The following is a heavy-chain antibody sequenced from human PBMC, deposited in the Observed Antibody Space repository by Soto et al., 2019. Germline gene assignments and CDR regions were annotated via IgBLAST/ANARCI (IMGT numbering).Heavy chain of an antibody. D-gene: IGHD3-16*02. CDR2: IIPKLGSA. CDR3: ARTTPDYYVWGSYRLMDWFYP. Sequence: SVKVSCKASGGGNLRDYRTTWVRRAPGQGLEWMGGIIPKLGSANYAQKFQGRVTITADESTNSVYMELRSLRSDDTAVYYCARTTPDYYVWGSYRLMDWFYPWGQGTLVTVSS. V-gene: IGHV1-69*13. CDR1: GGGNLRDYR. J-gene: IGHJ5*02.